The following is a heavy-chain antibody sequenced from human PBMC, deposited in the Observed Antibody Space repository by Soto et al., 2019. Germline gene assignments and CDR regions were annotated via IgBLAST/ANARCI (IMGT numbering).Heavy chain of an antibody. CDR2: IHYGGDS. D-gene: IGHD3-22*01. Sequence: PSETLSLTCTVIGDSVSSNNYYWSWIRQRPGKGLEWIGYIHYGGDSYDNPSLTSRITMSMDVSKNQFSLNLRSVTAADTAIYYCARDVNDSSGSQGFDYWGQGTLVTVSS. V-gene: IGHV4-31*03. CDR3: ARDVNDSSGSQGFDY. J-gene: IGHJ4*02. CDR1: GDSVSSNNYY.